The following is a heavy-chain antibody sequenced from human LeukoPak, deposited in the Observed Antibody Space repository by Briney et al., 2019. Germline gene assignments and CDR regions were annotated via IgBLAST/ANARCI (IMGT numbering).Heavy chain of an antibody. CDR3: ARERPDITIIVQSHYFDN. V-gene: IGHV4-39*07. Sequence: SETLSLTCTVSGGSSSSISYYWGWIRQPPGKGLEWIGSLYYSGSTYYNPSLKSRVTISVDTSKNQFSLNLSSVTAADTAMYYCARERPDITIIVQSHYFDNWGQGTLVTVSS. J-gene: IGHJ4*02. CDR1: GGSSSSISYY. D-gene: IGHD3-22*01. CDR2: LYYSGST.